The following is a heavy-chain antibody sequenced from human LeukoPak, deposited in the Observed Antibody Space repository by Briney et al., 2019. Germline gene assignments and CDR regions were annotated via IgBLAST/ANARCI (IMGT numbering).Heavy chain of an antibody. CDR1: RYTFIDYG. J-gene: IGHJ4*02. V-gene: IGHV1-18*01. CDR2: ISVYNGNT. CDR3: ARDVYAKVTSVTTVGY. Sequence: ASVKVSCKASRYTFIDYGFSWVRQAPGQGLEWLGWISVYNGNTRYVQKFQDRVTMTTDTSTNTAYMELRSLRSDDTAVYYCARDVYAKVTSVTTVGYWGQGTLVTVS. D-gene: IGHD4-17*01.